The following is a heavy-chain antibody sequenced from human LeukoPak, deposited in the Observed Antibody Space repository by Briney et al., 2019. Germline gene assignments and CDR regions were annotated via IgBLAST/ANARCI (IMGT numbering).Heavy chain of an antibody. CDR1: GDSISRGDYY. D-gene: IGHD2/OR15-2a*01. Sequence: TSQTLSLTCTVSGDSISRGDYYCSSVRQPPGKGLEWIGYIYFSGTTYYNPSLKSRVIISVDTSKNQFSLKLSSVTAADTAVYYCARGVSEHRAFYDWFDPWGQGTLVTVSS. J-gene: IGHJ5*02. CDR3: ARGVSEHRAFYDWFDP. CDR2: IYFSGTT. V-gene: IGHV4-30-4*08.